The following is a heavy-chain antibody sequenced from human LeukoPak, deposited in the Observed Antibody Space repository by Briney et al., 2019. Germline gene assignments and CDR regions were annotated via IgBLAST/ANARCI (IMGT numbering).Heavy chain of an antibody. J-gene: IGHJ4*02. D-gene: IGHD4-17*01. CDR2: ISSNGGST. Sequence: GGSLRLSCSASGFTFSSYAMHWVRQAPGKGLEYVSAISSNGGSTYYADSVKGRFTISRDNSKNTLYLQMSSLRAEEAAVYYCARGYGDSIHFDYWGQGTLVTVSS. CDR3: ARGYGDSIHFDY. V-gene: IGHV3-64D*06. CDR1: GFTFSSYA.